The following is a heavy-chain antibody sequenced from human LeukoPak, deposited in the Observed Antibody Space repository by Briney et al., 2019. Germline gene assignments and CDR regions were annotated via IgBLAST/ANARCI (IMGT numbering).Heavy chain of an antibody. CDR2: IYYSGST. CDR3: ARGHCSGGSCFAEYSQH. J-gene: IGHJ1*01. D-gene: IGHD2-15*01. Sequence: RSSETLSLTCTVSGGSISSYYWSWIRQPPGKGLEWIGYIYYSGSTNYNPSLKSRVTISVDTSKNQFSLKLSSVTAADTAVYYCARGHCSGGSCFAEYSQHWGQGTLVTVSS. V-gene: IGHV4-59*01. CDR1: GGSISSYY.